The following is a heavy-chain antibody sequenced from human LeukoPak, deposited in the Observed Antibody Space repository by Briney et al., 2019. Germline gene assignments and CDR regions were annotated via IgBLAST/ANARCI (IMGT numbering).Heavy chain of an antibody. CDR3: ARDRDDYGDYVTFDY. CDR2: ISSSSSTI. D-gene: IGHD4-17*01. J-gene: IGHJ4*02. V-gene: IGHV3-48*04. Sequence: GRSLRLSCAASGFTFSSYSMNWVRQAPGKGLEWVSYISSSSSTIYYADSVKGRFTISRDNAKNSLYLQMNSLRAEDTAVYYCARDRDDYGDYVTFDYWGQGTLVTVSS. CDR1: GFTFSSYS.